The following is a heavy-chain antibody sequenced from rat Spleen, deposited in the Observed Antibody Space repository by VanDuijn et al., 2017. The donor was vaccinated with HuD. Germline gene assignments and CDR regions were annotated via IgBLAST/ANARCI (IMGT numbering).Heavy chain of an antibody. Sequence: EVQMVESDGGLVQPGRSLKLSCAASGFTFSAYYMAWVRQAPTKGLEWVATLSYDGRRIYYRDSVKGRFTISRDNAKSSLYLQMDSLRSEDTATYYCARRHYGYTDYFDYWGQGVMVTVSS. V-gene: IGHV5-29*01. CDR1: GFTFSAYY. J-gene: IGHJ2*01. D-gene: IGHD1-6*01. CDR3: ARRHYGYTDYFDY. CDR2: LSYDGRRI.